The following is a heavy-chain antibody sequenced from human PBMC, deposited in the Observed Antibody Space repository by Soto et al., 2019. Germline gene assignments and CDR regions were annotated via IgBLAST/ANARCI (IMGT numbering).Heavy chain of an antibody. Sequence: QVQLVQSGAEVKKPGASVKVSCKASGYTFTSYAMHWVRQAPGQGLEWMGWINAGNGNTKYSQKFQGRVTITRDTSASTAYMELSSLRSADTAVYYCARSGRGYGDCVREYYFDYWGQGTLVTVSS. CDR1: GYTFTSYA. J-gene: IGHJ4*02. D-gene: IGHD4-17*01. CDR2: INAGNGNT. CDR3: ARSGRGYGDCVREYYFDY. V-gene: IGHV1-3*01.